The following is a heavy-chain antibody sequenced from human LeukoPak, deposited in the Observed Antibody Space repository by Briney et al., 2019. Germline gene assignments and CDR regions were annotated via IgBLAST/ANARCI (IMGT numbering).Heavy chain of an antibody. CDR2: ISYDETNK. Sequence: GGSLRLSCAASGFTFSSYAMYWVRQAPGKGLEWVAVISYDETNKYYADSVKGRFTIPRDNSKNTLYLQMNSLRTEDTAVYYCARGRKRHFWSGSQNSWFDPWGQGTLVTVSS. CDR3: ARGRKRHFWSGSQNSWFDP. V-gene: IGHV3-30*04. J-gene: IGHJ5*02. D-gene: IGHD3-3*02. CDR1: GFTFSSYA.